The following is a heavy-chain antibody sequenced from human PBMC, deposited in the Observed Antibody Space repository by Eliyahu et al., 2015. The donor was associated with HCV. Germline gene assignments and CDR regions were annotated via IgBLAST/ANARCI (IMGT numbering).Heavy chain of an antibody. CDR3: AREADGSGTVFDY. D-gene: IGHD3-10*01. CDR2: INPKGGMT. V-gene: IGHV1-46*03. J-gene: IGHJ4*02. CDR1: GYSFTSHW. Sequence: QVQLVQPGGEXKKPGVSVKVSCKASGYSFTSHWMHWVRQAPGQGPEWMGMINPKGGMTSYAEEFEGRVTMTSDTSTSTVYMELSSLTSDDRAVYYCAREADGSGTVFDYWGQGTQVTVSS.